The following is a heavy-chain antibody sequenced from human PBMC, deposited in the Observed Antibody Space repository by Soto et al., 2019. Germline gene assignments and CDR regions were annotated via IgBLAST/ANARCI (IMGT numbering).Heavy chain of an antibody. CDR1: GVTFSSCG. CDR3: ARVVYFDRSAYGL. Sequence: PGGSLRLSCASSGVTFSSCGMNWVRQAPGKGLEWVSFISGSGDTKYYADPVQGRFTISRDNAKNSVYLQMNSLRAEDTAVYYCARVVYFDRSAYGLWGQGTMVTVSS. J-gene: IGHJ3*01. CDR2: ISGSGDTK. V-gene: IGHV3-48*04. D-gene: IGHD3-22*01.